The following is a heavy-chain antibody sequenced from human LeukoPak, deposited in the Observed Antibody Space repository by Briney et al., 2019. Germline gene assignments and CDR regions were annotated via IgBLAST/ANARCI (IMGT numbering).Heavy chain of an antibody. J-gene: IGHJ4*02. V-gene: IGHV3-74*01. D-gene: IGHD2-8*01. Sequence: PGGSLRLSCAAPGFTFSTYWMNWVRHAPGKGLGWVSRIKSDGSSTTYADSVKGRFTTSRDNAKNTLYLQMNSLRAEDTAVYYCAREVYANSYYFDYWGQGTLVTVSS. CDR3: AREVYANSYYFDY. CDR1: GFTFSTYW. CDR2: IKSDGSST.